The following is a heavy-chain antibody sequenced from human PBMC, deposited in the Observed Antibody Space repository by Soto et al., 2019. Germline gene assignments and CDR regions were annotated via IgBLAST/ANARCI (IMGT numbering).Heavy chain of an antibody. Sequence: SETLSLTCAVYGGSFSGYYWSWIRQPPGKGLEWIGEINHSGSTNYNPSLKSRVTISVDTSKNQFSLKLSSVTAADTAVYYCARTYYRGYCSSTSCSGRYNWFDPWGRGTLVTVSS. CDR2: INHSGST. CDR3: ARTYYRGYCSSTSCSGRYNWFDP. CDR1: GGSFSGYY. J-gene: IGHJ5*02. D-gene: IGHD2-2*01. V-gene: IGHV4-34*01.